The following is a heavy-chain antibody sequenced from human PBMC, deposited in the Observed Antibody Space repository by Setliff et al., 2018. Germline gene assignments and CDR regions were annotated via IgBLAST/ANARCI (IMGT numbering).Heavy chain of an antibody. J-gene: IGHJ6*03. CDR2: INHRGST. Sequence: SETLSLTCAVYDGSFNGYYWSWIRQPPGKGLEWIGEINHRGSTNYNPSLKSRVTMSIDTSKNQFSLKLNSVTAADMAVYYCAREQWLDPPGYYYMDVWAKGTTVTVSS. D-gene: IGHD6-19*01. CDR3: AREQWLDPPGYYYMDV. CDR1: DGSFNGYY. V-gene: IGHV4-34*01.